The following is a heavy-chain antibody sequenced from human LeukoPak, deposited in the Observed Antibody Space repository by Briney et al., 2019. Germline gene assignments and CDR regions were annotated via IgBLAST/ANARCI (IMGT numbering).Heavy chain of an antibody. CDR2: ISSSSSYT. D-gene: IGHD3-9*01. J-gene: IGHJ4*02. CDR1: GFTFSDYY. Sequence: PGGSLRLSCAASGFTFSDYYMSWIRQPPGKGLEWVSYISSSSSYTNYADSVKGRFTISRDNAKNSLYLQMNSLRAEDTAVYYCARYYDISTGYYTSIGYWGQGTLVTVSS. CDR3: ARYYDISTGYYTSIGY. V-gene: IGHV3-11*06.